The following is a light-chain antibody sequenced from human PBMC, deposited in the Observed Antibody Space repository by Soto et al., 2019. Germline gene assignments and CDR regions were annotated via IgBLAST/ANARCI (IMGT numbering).Light chain of an antibody. CDR1: QSIISNF. CDR2: DSS. CDR3: QQTFHSPRT. J-gene: IGKJ2*01. Sequence: EIVLTQSPGTLSLSPGETASVSCWASQSIISNFLAWYQQRRGQPPRLLIYDSSRRASGIPARFTGSGSGTAFTLTISRVEPEDSAVYYCQQTFHSPRTFGQGTRLEI. V-gene: IGKV3-20*01.